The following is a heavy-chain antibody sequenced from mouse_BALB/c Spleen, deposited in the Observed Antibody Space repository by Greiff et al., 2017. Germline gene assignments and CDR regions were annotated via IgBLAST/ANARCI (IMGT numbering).Heavy chain of an antibody. D-gene: IGHD1-1*02. Sequence: VKLVESGPGLVAPSQSLSITCTVSGFSLTSYGVHWVRQPPGKGLEWLGVIWAGGSTNYNSALMSRLSISKDNSKSQVFLKMNSLQTDDTAMYYSARGRANGAGDAMDYWGQGTSANDSS. CDR3: ARGRANGAGDAMDY. CDR2: IWAGGST. V-gene: IGHV2-9*02. CDR1: GFSLTSYG. J-gene: IGHJ4*01.